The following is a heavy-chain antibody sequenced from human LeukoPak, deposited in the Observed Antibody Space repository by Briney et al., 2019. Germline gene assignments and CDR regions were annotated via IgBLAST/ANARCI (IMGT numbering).Heavy chain of an antibody. V-gene: IGHV4-59*02. CDR1: GGSVSSYY. CDR3: ARDGTVATNWFDP. D-gene: IGHD5-12*01. J-gene: IGHJ5*02. CDR2: IKSSGSS. Sequence: SESLSLTCTVSGGSVSSYYWSWIRQPPGKGLEWIGYIKSSGSSNYNPSLKSRVTISMDTSKNQFSLRLNSVTAADTAVYYCARDGTVATNWFDPWGQGTLVTVSS.